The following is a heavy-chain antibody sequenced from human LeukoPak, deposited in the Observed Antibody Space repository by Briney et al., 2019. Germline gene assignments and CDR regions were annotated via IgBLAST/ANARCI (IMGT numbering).Heavy chain of an antibody. CDR3: ARRNDYCSGGSCYFDY. CDR2: IIPIFGTA. J-gene: IGHJ4*02. V-gene: IGHV1-69*13. D-gene: IGHD2-15*01. CDR1: GGTFSSYA. Sequence: ASVKVSCKASGGTFSSYAISWVRQAPGQGLEWMGGIIPIFGTANYAQKFQGRVTITADESTSTAYMELSSLRSEDTAVYYCARRNDYCSGGSCYFDYWGQGTLVTVSS.